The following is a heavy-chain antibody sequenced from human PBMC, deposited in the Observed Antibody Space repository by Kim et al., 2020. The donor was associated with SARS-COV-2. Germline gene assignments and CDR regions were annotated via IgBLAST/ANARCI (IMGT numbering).Heavy chain of an antibody. Sequence: RVTISVDTSKNQFSLKLSSVTAADTAVYYCARPKIAAAGRYYYYYYGMDVWGQGTTVTVSS. D-gene: IGHD6-13*01. J-gene: IGHJ6*02. V-gene: IGHV4-39*01. CDR3: ARPKIAAAGRYYYYYYGMDV.